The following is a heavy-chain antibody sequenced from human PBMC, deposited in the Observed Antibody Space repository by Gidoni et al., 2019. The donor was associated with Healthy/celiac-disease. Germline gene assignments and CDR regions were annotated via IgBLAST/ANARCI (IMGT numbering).Heavy chain of an antibody. CDR3: ARGPDVVVTANYYFDY. V-gene: IGHV1-69*01. Sequence: QVQLVQSGAEVKKPGSSVKVSCKASGGTFSRYAISWVRQAPGQGLEWMGGIIPIFGTANYAQKFQGRVTITADESTSTAYMELSSLRSEDTAVYYCARGPDVVVTANYYFDYWGQGTLVTVSS. D-gene: IGHD2-21*02. CDR1: GGTFSRYA. CDR2: IIPIFGTA. J-gene: IGHJ4*02.